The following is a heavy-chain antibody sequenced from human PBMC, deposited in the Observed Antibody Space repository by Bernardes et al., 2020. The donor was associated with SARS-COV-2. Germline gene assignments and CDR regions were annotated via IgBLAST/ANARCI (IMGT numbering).Heavy chain of an antibody. Sequence: ASMKVSCKASGYTFTGYYMHWVRQAPGQGLEWMGWINPNSGGTNYAQKFQGRVTMTRDTSISTAYMELSRLRSDDTAVYYCARDSSHCSSTSCYTLGWFDPWGQGTLVTGSS. V-gene: IGHV1-2*02. D-gene: IGHD2-2*02. CDR1: GYTFTGYY. CDR2: INPNSGGT. CDR3: ARDSSHCSSTSCYTLGWFDP. J-gene: IGHJ5*02.